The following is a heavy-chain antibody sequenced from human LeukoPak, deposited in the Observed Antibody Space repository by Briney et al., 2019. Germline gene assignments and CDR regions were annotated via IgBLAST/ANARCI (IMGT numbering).Heavy chain of an antibody. Sequence: PSETLSLTCTVSGGSISSSSYYWGWIRQPPGKGLEWIGSIYYSGSTYYNPSLKSRVTISVDTSKNQFSLKLSSVTAADTAVYYCARPKMNSGWFDPWGQGTLVTVFS. V-gene: IGHV4-39*01. J-gene: IGHJ5*02. CDR3: ARPKMNSGWFDP. CDR1: GGSISSSSYY. CDR2: IYYSGST. D-gene: IGHD6-19*01.